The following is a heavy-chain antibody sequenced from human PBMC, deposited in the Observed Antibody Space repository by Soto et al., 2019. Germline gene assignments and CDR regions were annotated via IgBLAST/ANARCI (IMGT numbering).Heavy chain of an antibody. J-gene: IGHJ4*02. V-gene: IGHV3-30-3*01. Sequence: PGGSLRLSCAASGFTFSSYAMHWVRQAPGKGLEWVAVISYDGSNKYYADSVKGRFTISRDNSKNTLYLQMNSLRAEDTAVYYCAKEDKSPEYWGQGTLVTVSS. CDR3: AKEDKSPEY. CDR2: ISYDGSNK. CDR1: GFTFSSYA.